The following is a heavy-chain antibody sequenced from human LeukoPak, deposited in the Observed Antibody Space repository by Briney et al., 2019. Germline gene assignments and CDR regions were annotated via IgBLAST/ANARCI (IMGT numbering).Heavy chain of an antibody. CDR1: GSTFSSYW. V-gene: IGHV3-74*01. Sequence: GGSLRLSCAASGSTFSSYWMHWVRQAPGKGLVWVSRINSDGSSTSYADSVKGRFTISRDNSKNTLYLQMNSLRAEDTAVYYCARDNPVEINSWYYFDYWGQGTLVTVSS. CDR3: ARDNPVEINSWYYFDY. D-gene: IGHD2-21*01. CDR2: INSDGSST. J-gene: IGHJ4*02.